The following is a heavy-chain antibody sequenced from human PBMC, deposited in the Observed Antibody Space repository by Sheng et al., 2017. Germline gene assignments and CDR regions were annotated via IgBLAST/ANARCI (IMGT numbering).Heavy chain of an antibody. V-gene: IGHV3-30*18. D-gene: IGHD5-12*01. Sequence: QVQLVESGGGVVQPGRSLRLSCAASGFTFSSYGMHWVRQAPGKGLEWVAVISYDGSNKYYADSVKGRFTISRDNSKNTLYLQMNSLRAEDTAVYYCAKDKGYSGYDGAFDIWGQGTMVTVSS. CDR2: ISYDGSNK. CDR1: GFTFSSYG. CDR3: AKDKGYSGYDGAFDI. J-gene: IGHJ3*02.